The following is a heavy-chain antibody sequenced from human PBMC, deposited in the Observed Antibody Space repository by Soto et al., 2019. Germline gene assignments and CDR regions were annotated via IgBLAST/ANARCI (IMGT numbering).Heavy chain of an antibody. Sequence: SETLSLTCAVYGGSFSDYYWSWIRQPPGKGLEWIGEINHSGSTNYNPSLKSRVNISVDTSKNQFSLKLSSVTAADTAVYYCARARASSSWYYFDYWGQGTLVTVSS. CDR2: INHSGST. V-gene: IGHV4-34*01. D-gene: IGHD6-13*01. J-gene: IGHJ4*02. CDR3: ARARASSSWYYFDY. CDR1: GGSFSDYY.